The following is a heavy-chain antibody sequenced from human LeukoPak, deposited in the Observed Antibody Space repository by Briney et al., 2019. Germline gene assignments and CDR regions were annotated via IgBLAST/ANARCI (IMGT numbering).Heavy chain of an antibody. CDR1: WDSVSSKNAA. Sequence: SQTLSLTCAISWDSVSSKNAAWNWFRQSPSRGLEWLGRAYYTSRWNIEYAVSVRSRITITPDTSKNQLPLQLSSVSPEDTAVYYCARQTTPGYGMDVWGQGTTVTVSS. D-gene: IGHD1/OR15-1a*01. CDR2: AYYTSRWNI. V-gene: IGHV6-1*01. CDR3: ARQTTPGYGMDV. J-gene: IGHJ6*02.